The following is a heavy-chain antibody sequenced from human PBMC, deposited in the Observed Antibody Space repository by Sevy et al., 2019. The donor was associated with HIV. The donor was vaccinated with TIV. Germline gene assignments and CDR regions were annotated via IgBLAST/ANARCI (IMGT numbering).Heavy chain of an antibody. CDR3: AREKWELHYGGAYYFDY. D-gene: IGHD1-26*01. Sequence: GGSLRLSCAASGFTFSSYSMNWVRQAPGKGLEWVSYISSSSRTIYYADSVKGRFTISRDNAKNSLYLQMNSLRDEDTAVYYCAREKWELHYGGAYYFDYWGQGTLVTVSS. V-gene: IGHV3-48*02. CDR1: GFTFSSYS. CDR2: ISSSSRTI. J-gene: IGHJ4*02.